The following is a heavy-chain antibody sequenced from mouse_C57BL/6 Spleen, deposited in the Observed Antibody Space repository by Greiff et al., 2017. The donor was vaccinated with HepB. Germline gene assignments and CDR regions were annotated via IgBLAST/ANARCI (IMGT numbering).Heavy chain of an antibody. V-gene: IGHV8-8*01. J-gene: IGHJ1*03. CDR1: GFSLSTFGMG. Sequence: ESGPGILQPSQTLSLTCSFSGFSLSTFGMGVGWIRQPSGKGLEWLAHIWWDDDKYYNPALKSRLTISKDTSKNQVFLKIANVDTADTATYYCARIASVYYGSSYWYFDVWGTGTTVTVSS. D-gene: IGHD1-1*01. CDR2: IWWDDDK. CDR3: ARIASVYYGSSYWYFDV.